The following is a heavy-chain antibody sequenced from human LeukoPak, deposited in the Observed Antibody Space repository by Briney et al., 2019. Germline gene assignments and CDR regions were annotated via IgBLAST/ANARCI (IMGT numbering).Heavy chain of an antibody. D-gene: IGHD3-10*01. CDR2: INPSGDTT. V-gene: IGHV1-46*01. Sequence: GASVKVSCKASGYTFSSYYMHWVRQAPGQGLEWMGIINPSGDTTSYAQKFQDRVTMTRDTSTSTVYMELSSLRSEDTAVYYCAILMVRGKYYFDYWGQGTLVTVSS. CDR1: GYTFSSYY. J-gene: IGHJ4*02. CDR3: AILMVRGKYYFDY.